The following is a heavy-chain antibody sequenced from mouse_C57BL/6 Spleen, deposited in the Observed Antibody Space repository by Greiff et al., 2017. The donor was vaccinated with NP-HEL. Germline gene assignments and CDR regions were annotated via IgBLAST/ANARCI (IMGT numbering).Heavy chain of an antibody. V-gene: IGHV1-59*01. D-gene: IGHD2-1*01. Sequence: QVQLQQPGAELVRPGTSVKLSCKASGYTFTSYWMHWVKQRPGQGLEWIGVIDPSDSYTTYNQKFKGKATLTVDTSSSTAYMQLSSLTSEDSAVYYCARLRGNYSAWFAYWGQGTLVTVSA. J-gene: IGHJ3*01. CDR2: IDPSDSYT. CDR1: GYTFTSYW. CDR3: ARLRGNYSAWFAY.